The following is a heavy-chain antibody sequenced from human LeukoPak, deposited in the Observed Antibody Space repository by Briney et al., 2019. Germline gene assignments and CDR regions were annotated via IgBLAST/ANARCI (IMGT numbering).Heavy chain of an antibody. CDR3: AKGNIVVVPAASYYMDV. CDR1: GFTFSSYA. CDR2: ISGSGGST. D-gene: IGHD2-2*01. J-gene: IGHJ6*03. Sequence: PGGSLRLSCAASGFTFSSYAMSWVRQAPGKGLEWVSAISGSGGSTYYADSVKGRFTISRDNSKNTLYLRMNSLRAEDTAVYYCAKGNIVVVPAASYYMDVWGKGTTVTVSS. V-gene: IGHV3-23*01.